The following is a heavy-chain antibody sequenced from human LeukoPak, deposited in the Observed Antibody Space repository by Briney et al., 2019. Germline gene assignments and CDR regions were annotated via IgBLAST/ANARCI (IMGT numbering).Heavy chain of an antibody. CDR2: IWYDGSNK. Sequence: PGRSLRLSCAASGFTFSSYGMRWVRQAPGKGLEWVAVIWYDGSNKYYADSVKGRFTISRDNSKNTLYLQMNSLRAEDTAVYYCARDSSSWYFDYWGQGTLVTVSS. V-gene: IGHV3-33*01. D-gene: IGHD6-13*01. CDR3: ARDSSSWYFDY. CDR1: GFTFSSYG. J-gene: IGHJ4*02.